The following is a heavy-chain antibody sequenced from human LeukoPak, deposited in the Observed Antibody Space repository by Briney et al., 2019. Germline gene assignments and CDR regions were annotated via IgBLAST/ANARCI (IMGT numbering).Heavy chain of an antibody. CDR3: ARIPGSSWSLGAWFDP. CDR1: GFTFSDYY. CDR2: ISSSSSYT. D-gene: IGHD6-13*01. J-gene: IGHJ5*02. Sequence: PGGSLRLSCAASGFTFSDYYTSWIRQAPGKGLEWVSYISSSSSYTNYADSVKGRFTISRDNAKNSLYLQMNSLRAEDTAVYYCARIPGSSWSLGAWFDPWGQGTLVTVSS. V-gene: IGHV3-11*06.